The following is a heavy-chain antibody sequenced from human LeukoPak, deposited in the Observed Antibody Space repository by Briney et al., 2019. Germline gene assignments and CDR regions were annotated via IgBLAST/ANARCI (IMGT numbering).Heavy chain of an antibody. CDR3: ARYYYGSGSYYSWIDY. Sequence: ASVKVSCKASGYTFTSYDINWVRQATGQGLEWMGWMNPNSGNTGYAQKFQGRVTMTRSTSISTAHMELSSLRSEDTAVYYCARYYYGSGSYYSWIDYWGQGTLVTVSS. D-gene: IGHD3-10*01. J-gene: IGHJ4*02. CDR2: MNPNSGNT. V-gene: IGHV1-8*01. CDR1: GYTFTSYD.